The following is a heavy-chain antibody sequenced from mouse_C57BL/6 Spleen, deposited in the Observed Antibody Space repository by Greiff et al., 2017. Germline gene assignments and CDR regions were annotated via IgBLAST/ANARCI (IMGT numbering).Heavy chain of an antibody. J-gene: IGHJ3*01. CDR1: GYTFTSYW. Sequence: QVQLKQPGAELVKPGASVKLSCKASGYTFTSYWMHWVKQRPGRGLEWIGRIDPNSGGTKYNEKFKSKATLTVDKPSSTAYMQLSSLTSEDSAVYYCARNDYDGDWFAYWGQGTLVTVSA. V-gene: IGHV1-72*01. D-gene: IGHD2-4*01. CDR2: IDPNSGGT. CDR3: ARNDYDGDWFAY.